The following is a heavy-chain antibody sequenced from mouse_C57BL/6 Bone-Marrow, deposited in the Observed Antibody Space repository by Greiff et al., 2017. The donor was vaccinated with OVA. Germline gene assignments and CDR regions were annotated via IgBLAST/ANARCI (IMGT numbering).Heavy chain of an antibody. CDR3: ARRNYSNYWYFDV. CDR1: GYSITSDY. V-gene: IGHV3-8*01. CDR2: ISYSGST. Sequence: EVQLVESGPGLAKPSQTLSLTCSVTGYSITSDYWNWIRKFPGNKLEYMGYISYSGSTYYNPSLKSRISITRNTSKNQYYLQLNSVTTEDTATYYCARRNYSNYWYFDVWGTGTTITVSS. D-gene: IGHD2-5*01. J-gene: IGHJ1*03.